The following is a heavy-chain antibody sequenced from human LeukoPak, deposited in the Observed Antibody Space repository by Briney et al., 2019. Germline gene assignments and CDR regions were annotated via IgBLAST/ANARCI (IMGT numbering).Heavy chain of an antibody. CDR3: ARGHYDSSGYYLTSWFDP. Sequence: SETLSLTCAVYGGSFSGYYWSWIRQPPGKGLEWIGEINHSGSTNYNPSLKSRVTISVDTSKNQFSLKLSSVTAADTAVYYCARGHYDSSGYYLTSWFDPWGQGTLVTVSS. CDR2: INHSGST. J-gene: IGHJ5*02. CDR1: GGSFSGYY. D-gene: IGHD3-22*01. V-gene: IGHV4-34*01.